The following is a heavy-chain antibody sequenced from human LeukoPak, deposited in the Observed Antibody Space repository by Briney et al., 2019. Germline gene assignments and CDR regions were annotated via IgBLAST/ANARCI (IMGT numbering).Heavy chain of an antibody. Sequence: GGSLRLSCAASGFTFSSYAMTWVRQAPEKGLEWVSAISGSGGSTYYADFVKGRFTISRENSKNTLYLQMNSPRAEDTAVYYCTKTAPAAIYWFDPWGQGTLVTVSS. J-gene: IGHJ5*02. CDR1: GFTFSSYA. CDR3: TKTAPAAIYWFDP. D-gene: IGHD2-2*02. V-gene: IGHV3-23*01. CDR2: ISGSGGST.